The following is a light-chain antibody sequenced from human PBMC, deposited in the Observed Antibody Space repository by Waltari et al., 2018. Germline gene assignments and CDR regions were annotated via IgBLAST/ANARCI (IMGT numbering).Light chain of an antibody. J-gene: IGKJ5*01. CDR3: QQRSSLPIT. V-gene: IGKV3-11*01. Sequence: EIVLTQSPATLSLSPGERATLSCRASQSISSYLAWYQQKPGQAPKLLIYDASNRATGIPARFSGSGSWTDFTLTITSLEPEDFAVYYCQQRSSLPITFGQGTRLVIK. CDR1: QSISSY. CDR2: DAS.